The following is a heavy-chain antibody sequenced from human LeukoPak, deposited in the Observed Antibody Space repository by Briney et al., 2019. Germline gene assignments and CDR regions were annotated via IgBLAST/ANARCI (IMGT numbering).Heavy chain of an antibody. V-gene: IGHV3-66*04. CDR1: GFTVSSNY. D-gene: IGHD3-22*01. CDR2: IYSGGST. CDR3: ARHGLLPYGSPFWGYYYYYYMDV. J-gene: IGHJ6*03. Sequence: GGSLRLSCAASGFTVSSNYMGWVRQAPGKGLEWVSVIYSGGSTYYADSVKGRFTISRDNSKNTLYLQMNSLRAEDTAVYYCARHGLLPYGSPFWGYYYYYYMDVWGKGTTATISS.